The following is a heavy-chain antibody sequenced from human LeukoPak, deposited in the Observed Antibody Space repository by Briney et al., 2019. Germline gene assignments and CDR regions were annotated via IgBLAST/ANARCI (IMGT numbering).Heavy chain of an antibody. CDR1: GGSISSYY. D-gene: IGHD2-2*01. Sequence: SETLSLTCTVSGGSISSYYWSWIRQPPGKGLEWIGYIYYSGSTNYNPSLKSRVTISVDTSKNQFSLKLSSVTAADTAVYYCARLYCSSTSCQRKPNWFDPWGQGTLVTVSS. CDR2: IYYSGST. CDR3: ARLYCSSTSCQRKPNWFDP. V-gene: IGHV4-59*08. J-gene: IGHJ5*02.